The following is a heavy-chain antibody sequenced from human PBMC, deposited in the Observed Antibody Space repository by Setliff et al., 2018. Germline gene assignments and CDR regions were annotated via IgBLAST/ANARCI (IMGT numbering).Heavy chain of an antibody. V-gene: IGHV1-18*04. CDR3: ARDTHQWDLLYFDS. J-gene: IGHJ4*02. Sequence: GASVKVSCKASGYTFTGYSMHWVRQAPGQGLEWMGWISGYNGFIIYAQKFQGRVTLTKDTSTNTKYMELRSLRSDDTAMYYCARDTHQWDLLYFDSWGQGTLVTVSS. CDR1: GYTFTGYS. CDR2: ISGYNGFI. D-gene: IGHD1-26*01.